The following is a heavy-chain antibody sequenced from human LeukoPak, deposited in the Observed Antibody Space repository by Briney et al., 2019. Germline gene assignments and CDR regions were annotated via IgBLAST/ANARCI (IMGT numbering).Heavy chain of an antibody. Sequence: PRASVKVSCKASGYTFTGYYMHWVRQAPGQGLEWMGWINPNSGGTNYAQKFQGRVTMTRDTSISTAYVELSRLRSDDTAVYYCARATRDNYYGGSGYYLDSWGQGTLVTVSS. CDR1: GYTFTGYY. J-gene: IGHJ4*02. CDR2: INPNSGGT. D-gene: IGHD3-22*01. V-gene: IGHV1-2*02. CDR3: ARATRDNYYGGSGYYLDS.